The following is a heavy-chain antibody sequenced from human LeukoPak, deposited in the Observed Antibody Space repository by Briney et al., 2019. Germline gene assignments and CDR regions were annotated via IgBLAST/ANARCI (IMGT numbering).Heavy chain of an antibody. V-gene: IGHV3-30*03. CDR3: ARSYVSSVVFSGFDY. CDR2: MSYHGRDK. D-gene: IGHD3-16*01. J-gene: IGHJ4*02. Sequence: GGSLRLSCAASGFTFNRFGMPWVRQAPGKGLEWVAVMSYHGRDKYFSGSVRGRFSISRDNSKNTLYLQMTDLRPEDTALYYCARSYVSSVVFSGFDYWGQGVLVTVSS. CDR1: GFTFNRFG.